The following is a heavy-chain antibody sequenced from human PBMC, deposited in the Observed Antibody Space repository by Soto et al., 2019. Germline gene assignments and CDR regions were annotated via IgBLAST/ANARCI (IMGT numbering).Heavy chain of an antibody. D-gene: IGHD5-12*01. CDR1: GGSISSYY. Sequence: QVQLQESGPGLVKPSETLSLTCTVSGGSISSYYWSWIRQPPGKGLEWIGYIYYSGSTNYNPSLKSRVSISVDTSKIQFSRKLSTVPAADTAVYYCAKDYSLVADRPYGMDVWGQGTTVTVSS. J-gene: IGHJ6*02. CDR2: IYYSGST. V-gene: IGHV4-59*01. CDR3: AKDYSLVADRPYGMDV.